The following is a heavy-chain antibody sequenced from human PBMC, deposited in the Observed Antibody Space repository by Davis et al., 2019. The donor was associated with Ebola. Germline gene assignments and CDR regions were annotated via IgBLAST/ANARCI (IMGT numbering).Heavy chain of an antibody. D-gene: IGHD4-11*01. CDR1: GFTFSNAW. CDR3: TTGTTYYYYYGMDV. J-gene: IGHJ6*02. V-gene: IGHV3-15*01. CDR2: IKSKTDGGTT. Sequence: GESLKISCAASGFTFSNAWMSWVRQAPGKGLEWVGRIKSKTDGGTTDYAAPVKGRFTISRDDSKNTLYLQMNSLKTEDTAVYYCTTGTTYYYYYGMDVWGQGTTVTVSS.